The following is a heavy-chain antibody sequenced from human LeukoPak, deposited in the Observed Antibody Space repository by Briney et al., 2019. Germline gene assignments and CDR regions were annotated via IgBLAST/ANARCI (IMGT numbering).Heavy chain of an antibody. V-gene: IGHV3-7*01. CDR3: ARDGGPFEVGDWFDP. CDR1: EFTFSTYW. CDR2: IKEDGSEK. Sequence: PGGFLRLSCAASEFTFSTYWMSWVRQAPGKGLEWVADIKEDGSEKYYVDSVKGRFTISRQNAKKSLFLQMNSLRAEDTAVYYCARDGGPFEVGDWFDPWGQGTLVTVSS. D-gene: IGHD3-3*01. J-gene: IGHJ5*02.